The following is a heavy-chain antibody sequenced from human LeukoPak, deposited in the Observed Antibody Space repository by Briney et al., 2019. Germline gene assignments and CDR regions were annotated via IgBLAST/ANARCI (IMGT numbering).Heavy chain of an antibody. Sequence: SETLSLTCTVSGGSISSYYWSWIRQPPGKGLEWIGYIYYSGSTNYNPSPKSRVTISVDTSKNQFSLKLSSVTAADTAVYYCARRIVATITSWFDPWGQGTLVTVSS. D-gene: IGHD5-12*01. CDR1: GGSISSYY. CDR2: IYYSGST. CDR3: ARRIVATITSWFDP. V-gene: IGHV4-59*01. J-gene: IGHJ5*02.